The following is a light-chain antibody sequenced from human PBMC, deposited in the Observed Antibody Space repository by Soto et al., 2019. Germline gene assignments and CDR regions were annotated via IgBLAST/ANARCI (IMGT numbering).Light chain of an antibody. CDR2: DVS. CDR1: QTINKN. CDR3: QKRADGPPMYT. V-gene: IGKV3-11*01. J-gene: IGKJ2*01. Sequence: EIVLTQSPATLSLSPGERATLSCRASQTINKNLAWFQQTPGQAPRLLIFDVSNRATGIPARFSGSGSGTDFTLTISSLEPEDFAVYYCQKRADGPPMYTVGRGTKLEI.